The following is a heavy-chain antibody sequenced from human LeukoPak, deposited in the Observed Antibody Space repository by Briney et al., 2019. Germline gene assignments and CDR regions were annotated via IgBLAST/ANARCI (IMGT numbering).Heavy chain of an antibody. CDR3: AKDNCWXVTGTIXNDY. D-gene: IGHD2-21*02. J-gene: IGHJ4*01. CDR1: GFTFSSYG. V-gene: IGHV3-23*01. Sequence: GGSLRLSCVVSGFTFSSYGMTWVRQVPGKGLEWVSTISYSGDGIYYADSVKGRFTISRDNSKNTLYLQMNSLRAEDAAVYYSAKDNCWXVTGTIXNDYWGXG. CDR2: ISYSGDGI.